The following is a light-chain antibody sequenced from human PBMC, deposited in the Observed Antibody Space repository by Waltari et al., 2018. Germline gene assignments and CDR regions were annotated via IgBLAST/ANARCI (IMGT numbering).Light chain of an antibody. CDR1: ALPKKY. Sequence: SYELTQPPSVSVSPGQTARITCSGDALPKKYAYWYQQKSGQAPVKVIYEDRKRPSTIPERFSGSSSGTMATLIISGAQVEDEADYYCYSTGSSGNHRRVFGGGTKLTVL. V-gene: IGLV3-10*01. J-gene: IGLJ2*01. CDR2: EDR. CDR3: YSTGSSGNHRRV.